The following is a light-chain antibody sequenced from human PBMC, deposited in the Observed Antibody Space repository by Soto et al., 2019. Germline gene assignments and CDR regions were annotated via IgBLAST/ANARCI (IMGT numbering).Light chain of an antibody. Sequence: QSALTQPASVSGSPGQSITISCTGTSSDVGAYDFVSWYQHSPGKAPKLVTFDVTHRPPGISDRFPGSKSANTASLAISGLRSDDEADYYCATWDNSLSGPVFGGGTKLTVL. CDR3: ATWDNSLSGPV. CDR1: SSDVGAYDF. CDR2: DVT. V-gene: IGLV2-14*01. J-gene: IGLJ3*02.